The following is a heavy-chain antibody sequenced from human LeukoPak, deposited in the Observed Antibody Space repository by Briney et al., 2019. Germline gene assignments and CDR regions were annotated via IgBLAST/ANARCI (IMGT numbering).Heavy chain of an antibody. CDR1: GFTFSGYW. CDR2: IKQDGSEK. V-gene: IGHV3-7*01. CDR3: ARVSPHHYFDY. Sequence: GGSLRLSCAASGFTFSGYWMSWVRQAPGKGLEWVANIKQDGSEKYYVDSVKGRFTISRDNAKNSLYLQMNSLRAEDTAVYYCARVSPHHYFDYWGQGTVVTVSS. J-gene: IGHJ4*02.